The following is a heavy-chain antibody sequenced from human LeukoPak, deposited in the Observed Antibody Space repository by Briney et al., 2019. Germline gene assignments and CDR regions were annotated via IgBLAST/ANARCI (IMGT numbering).Heavy chain of an antibody. J-gene: IGHJ4*02. CDR3: ARDADGNTDH. CDR1: GFTFGPYA. V-gene: IGHV3-48*04. Sequence: PGGSLRLSCAASGFTFGPYAMNWVRLAPGKGLQWVAYISWDSSTIHYSDSVRGRFTISRDNAKNSLYLQMNSLRVEDTAVYYYARDADGNTDHWGQGTLVTVSS. CDR2: ISWDSSTI.